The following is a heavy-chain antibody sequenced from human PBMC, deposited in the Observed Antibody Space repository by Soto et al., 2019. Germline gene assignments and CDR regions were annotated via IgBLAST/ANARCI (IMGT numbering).Heavy chain of an antibody. Sequence: QVQLQESGPGLVKPSQTMSLTCTVSGGSISSGGYYWSLIRQHPGKGLEWIGYIYYSGSTYYNPSLKSRVTISVDTSKNQFSLKLSSVTAADTAVYYCAREPRDGQLERHYWGQGTLVTVSS. V-gene: IGHV4-31*03. CDR2: IYYSGST. CDR1: GGSISSGGYY. D-gene: IGHD6-6*01. J-gene: IGHJ4*02. CDR3: AREPRDGQLERHY.